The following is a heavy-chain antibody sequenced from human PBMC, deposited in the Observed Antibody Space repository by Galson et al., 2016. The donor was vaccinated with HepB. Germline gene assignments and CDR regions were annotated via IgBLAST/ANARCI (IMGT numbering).Heavy chain of an antibody. CDR2: IHTGGST. CDR3: APGTVIGSYGAD. V-gene: IGHV3-53*01. D-gene: IGHD2-21*01. J-gene: IGHJ4*02. CDR1: GFTVSSKY. Sequence: SLRLSCAASGFTVSSKYMSWVRQAPGKGLEWVSVIHTGGSTYYPDSVKGRYTISRDNSKNTLYLQMNSLRAEDTAVYDCAPGTVIGSYGADWGQGTLVTVSS.